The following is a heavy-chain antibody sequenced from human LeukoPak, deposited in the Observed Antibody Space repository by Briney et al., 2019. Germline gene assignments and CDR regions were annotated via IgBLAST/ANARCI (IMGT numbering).Heavy chain of an antibody. CDR2: IFYGGNT. J-gene: IGHJ5*01. CDR3: AIVLYWFES. D-gene: IGHD5/OR15-5a*01. Sequence: SETLSLICTVSGDSFSNYYWNWLRQSPGKGLEWIGYIFYGGNTTYNPSFKSRVTISGETSKKQFSLRLTSVTARDTAVYYCAIVLYWFESWGQGTLVTVSS. CDR1: GDSFSNYY. V-gene: IGHV4-59*08.